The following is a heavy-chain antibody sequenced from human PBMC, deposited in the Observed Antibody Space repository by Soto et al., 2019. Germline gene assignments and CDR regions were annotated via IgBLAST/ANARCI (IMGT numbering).Heavy chain of an antibody. CDR2: IYHSGST. CDR1: GGSISSGGYS. CDR3: ARSGYYSYYFDY. Sequence: QLQLQESGSGLVKPSQTLSLTCAVSGGSISSGGYSWSWIRQPPGKGLEWIGYIYHSGSTYYNPSLKSRVTISVDRSKNQFALKLSSVTAADTAVYYGARSGYYSYYFDYWGQGTLVTVSS. D-gene: IGHD3-22*01. J-gene: IGHJ4*02. V-gene: IGHV4-30-2*01.